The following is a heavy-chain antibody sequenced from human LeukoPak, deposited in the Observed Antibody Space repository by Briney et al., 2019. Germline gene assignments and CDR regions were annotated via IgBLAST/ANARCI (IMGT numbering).Heavy chain of an antibody. CDR2: IKQDGSEK. Sequence: GGSLRLSCAASGFTFSSYAMSWVRQAPGKGLEWVANIKQDGSEKYYVDSVKGRFTISRDNAKNSLYLQMSSLRAEDTAVYYCAREAIAVAGNWFDPWGQGTLVTVSS. V-gene: IGHV3-7*01. J-gene: IGHJ5*02. D-gene: IGHD6-19*01. CDR3: AREAIAVAGNWFDP. CDR1: GFTFSSYA.